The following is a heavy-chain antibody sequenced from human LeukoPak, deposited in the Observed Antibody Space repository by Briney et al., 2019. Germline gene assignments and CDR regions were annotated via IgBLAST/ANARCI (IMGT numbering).Heavy chain of an antibody. CDR3: ARGTTYYYDSSGYYRVPNNWFDP. CDR2: IIPILGIA. V-gene: IGHV1-69*04. J-gene: IGHJ5*02. Sequence: SVKVSCKASGGTFSSYAISWVRQAPGQGLEWMGRIIPILGIANYAQKFQGRVTITADKSTSTAYMELSRLRSEDTAVYYCARGTTYYYDSSGYYRVPNNWFDPWGQGTLVTVSS. CDR1: GGTFSSYA. D-gene: IGHD3-22*01.